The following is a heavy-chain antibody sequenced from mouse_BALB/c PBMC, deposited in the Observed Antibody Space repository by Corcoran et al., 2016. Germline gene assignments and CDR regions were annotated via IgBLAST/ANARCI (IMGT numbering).Heavy chain of an antibody. Sequence: EVQLQQSGPELVKPGASVKISCKASGYSFTGYYMHWVKQSHVKSLEWLGRINPYNGATSYNQNFKDKASLTVDKSSSTAYMELHSLTSEDSAVYYCAREFTTATFYLDYWGQGTTLTVSS. CDR3: AREFTTATFYLDY. J-gene: IGHJ2*01. V-gene: IGHV1-26*01. D-gene: IGHD1-2*01. CDR1: GYSFTGYY. CDR2: INPYNGAT.